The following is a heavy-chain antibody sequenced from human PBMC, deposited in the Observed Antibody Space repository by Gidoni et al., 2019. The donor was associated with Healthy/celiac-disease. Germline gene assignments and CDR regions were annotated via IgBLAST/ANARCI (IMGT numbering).Heavy chain of an antibody. CDR3: ARDLRTYSSSLVYYYYGMDV. J-gene: IGHJ6*02. Sequence: QVQLVQSGAEVKKPGASVKVSCKASGYTFTSYYMHWVRQAPGQGLEWMGIINPSGGSTSYAQKFQGRVTMTRDTSTSTVYMELSSLRSEDTAVYYCARDLRTYSSSLVYYYYGMDVWGQGTTVTVSS. CDR2: INPSGGST. V-gene: IGHV1-46*01. D-gene: IGHD6-6*01. CDR1: GYTFTSYY.